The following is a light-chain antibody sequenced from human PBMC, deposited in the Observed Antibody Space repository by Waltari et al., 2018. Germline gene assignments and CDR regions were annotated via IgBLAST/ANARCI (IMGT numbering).Light chain of an antibody. CDR2: DVG. Sequence: QSALTRPASVSGSPGQSITISCTGTSSDVGGYNYVSWYQQHPGRPPILLIYDVGNRPSGISNRFSCSQSGSTASLTISGLQAEDEANYYCNSYTSSNPWVFGGGTKLTVL. J-gene: IGLJ3*02. CDR3: NSYTSSNPWV. V-gene: IGLV2-14*03. CDR1: SSDVGGYNY.